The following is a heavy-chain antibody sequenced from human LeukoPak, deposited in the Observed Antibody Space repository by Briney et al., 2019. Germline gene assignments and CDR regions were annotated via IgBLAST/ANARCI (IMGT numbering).Heavy chain of an antibody. J-gene: IGHJ4*02. Sequence: QPGGSLRLSCAASGFTFSSYAMSWVRQAPGKGLEWVSAISGSGGSTYYADSVKGRFTISRDNSKNTLYLQMNSLRAEDTAVYYCAKDHDCTNGVCYPCPDYWGQGTLVTVSS. CDR3: AKDHDCTNGVCYPCPDY. CDR1: GFTFSSYA. V-gene: IGHV3-23*01. D-gene: IGHD2-8*01. CDR2: ISGSGGST.